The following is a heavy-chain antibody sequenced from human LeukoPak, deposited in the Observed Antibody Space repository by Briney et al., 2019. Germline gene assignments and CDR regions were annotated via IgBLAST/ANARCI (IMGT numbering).Heavy chain of an antibody. CDR2: SYYNGST. Sequence: NPSETLSLTCTVSGGSISSYYWSWIRQPPGKGLGWVGYSYYNGSTNYNPSIKSRVTISVATSKNQFSLKLSSLTAADTAVYYCARVVRDYVWGSYLDYWGQGTLVTVSS. V-gene: IGHV4-59*01. CDR1: GGSISSYY. CDR3: ARVVRDYVWGSYLDY. D-gene: IGHD3-16*01. J-gene: IGHJ4*02.